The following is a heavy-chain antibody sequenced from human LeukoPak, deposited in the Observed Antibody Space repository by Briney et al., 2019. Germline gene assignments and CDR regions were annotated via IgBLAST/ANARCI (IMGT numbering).Heavy chain of an antibody. CDR2: ISYDGSNK. V-gene: IGHV3-30*18. Sequence: PGRSLRLSCAASGFTFSSYGVHWVRQAPGKGLEWVAVISYDGSNKYYADSVKGRFTISRDNSKNTLYLQMNSLRAEDTAVYYCAKDGWSDSSSWAAFDYWGQGTLVTVSS. CDR1: GFTFSSYG. CDR3: AKDGWSDSSSWAAFDY. J-gene: IGHJ4*02. D-gene: IGHD6-13*01.